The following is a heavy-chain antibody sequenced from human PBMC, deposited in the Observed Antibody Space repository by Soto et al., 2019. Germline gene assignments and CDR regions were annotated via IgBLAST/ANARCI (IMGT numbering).Heavy chain of an antibody. CDR1: GGTFSSYA. CDR3: ERLGVMYSSSWYLDY. J-gene: IGHJ4*02. Sequence: QVQLVQSGAEVKKPGSSVKVSCKASGGTFSSYAINWVRQAPGQGLEWMGGIIPIADTTHYAQKFQGRVTITADESTSTAYMELSGLRSEDTAIYYCERLGVMYSSSWYLDYWGQGTLVTVSS. CDR2: IIPIADTT. D-gene: IGHD6-13*01. V-gene: IGHV1-69*01.